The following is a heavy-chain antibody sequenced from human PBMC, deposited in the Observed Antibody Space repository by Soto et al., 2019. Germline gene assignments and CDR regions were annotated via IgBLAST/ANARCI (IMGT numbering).Heavy chain of an antibody. J-gene: IGHJ6*02. CDR1: GGSFSGYY. CDR3: ARGRGYGGVYYYYYYGMDV. V-gene: IGHV4-34*01. CDR2: INHSGST. D-gene: IGHD5-12*01. Sequence: PSETLSLTCAVYGGSFSGYYWSWIRQPPGKGLEWIGEINHSGSTNYNPSLKSRVTISVDTSKNQFSLKLSSVTAADTAVYYCARGRGYGGVYYYYYYGMDVWGQGTTVTVSS.